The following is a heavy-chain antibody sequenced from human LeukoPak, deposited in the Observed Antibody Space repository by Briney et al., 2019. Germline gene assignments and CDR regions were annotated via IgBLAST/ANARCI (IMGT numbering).Heavy chain of an antibody. V-gene: IGHV3-23*01. CDR2: ISGSGGST. D-gene: IGHD3-3*01. J-gene: IGHJ4*02. CDR3: AKDLERYYDFWSGYYKPYYFDY. Sequence: GGSLRLSCAASGFTFSSYAMSWVRRAPGKGLEWVSAISGSGGSTYYADSVKGRFTISRDNSKNTLYLQMNSLRAEDTAVYYCAKDLERYYDFWSGYYKPYYFDYWGQGTLVTVSS. CDR1: GFTFSSYA.